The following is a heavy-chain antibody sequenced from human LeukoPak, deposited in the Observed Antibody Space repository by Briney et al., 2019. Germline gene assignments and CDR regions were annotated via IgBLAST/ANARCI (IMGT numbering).Heavy chain of an antibody. CDR1: GGSISSGDYY. CDR3: ARVQASYGYNWFDP. V-gene: IGHV4-30-4*01. J-gene: IGHJ5*02. CDR2: IYYSGSA. Sequence: PSQTLSLTCTVSGGSISSGDYYWSWIRQPPGKGLEWIGYIYYSGSAYYNPSLESRVTISVDTSKNQFSLKLSSVTAADTAVYYCARVQASYGYNWFDPWGQGTLVTVSS. D-gene: IGHD4-17*01.